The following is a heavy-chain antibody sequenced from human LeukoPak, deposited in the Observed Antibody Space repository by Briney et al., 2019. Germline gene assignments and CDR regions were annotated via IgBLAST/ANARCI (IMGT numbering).Heavy chain of an antibody. CDR1: GFTFSSYW. J-gene: IGHJ4*02. D-gene: IGHD2-15*01. Sequence: GGSLRLSCAASGFTFSSYWMSWVRQAPGKGLEWVANIKQDGSEKYYVDSVKGRFTISRDNAKNSLYLQMNSLRAEDTAVHYCSRAPKYCSGGSCSLNRFDYWGQGTLVTVSS. CDR3: SRAPKYCSGGSCSLNRFDY. V-gene: IGHV3-7*01. CDR2: IKQDGSEK.